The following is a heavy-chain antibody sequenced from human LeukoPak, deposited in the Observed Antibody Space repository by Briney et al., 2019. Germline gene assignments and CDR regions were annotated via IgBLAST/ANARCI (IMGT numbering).Heavy chain of an antibody. V-gene: IGHV4-34*01. J-gene: IGHJ4*02. CDR1: GGSFSSHY. D-gene: IGHD4/OR15-4a*01. CDR3: ARGPDYGGNYGRVDY. Sequence: SETLSLTCAVYGGSFSSHYWHWIRQPPGKWMEWIGEINHSGSTNYNPSLKSRITISVDTSKNQFSLRLNSVTAADTAVYYCARGPDYGGNYGRVDYWGQGTLVTVSS. CDR2: INHSGST.